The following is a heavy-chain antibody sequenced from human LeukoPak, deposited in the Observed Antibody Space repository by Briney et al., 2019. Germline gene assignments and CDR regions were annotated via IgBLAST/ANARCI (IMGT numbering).Heavy chain of an antibody. D-gene: IGHD5-24*01. CDR2: MNPNSGNT. CDR3: ARGGPRWLQLKPFDY. J-gene: IGHJ4*02. V-gene: IGHV1-8*01. CDR1: GYTFTSYD. Sequence: GASVKVSCKASGYTFTSYDINWVRQATGQGLEWMGWMNPNSGNTGYAQKFQGRVTMTRNTSISTAYMELSSLRSEDTAVYYCARGGPRWLQLKPFDYWAREPWSPSPQ.